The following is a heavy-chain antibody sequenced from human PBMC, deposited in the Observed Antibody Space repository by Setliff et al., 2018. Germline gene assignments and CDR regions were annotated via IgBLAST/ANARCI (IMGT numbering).Heavy chain of an antibody. CDR3: AGDKPLQHNYNFWSGYCPY. Sequence: GGSLRLSCAASGITFSSYAMHWVRQAPGKGLEWVAVISYDGINKYYADSVKGRFTISRDNSKNTLYLQMNSLRPEDTAVYYRAGDKPLQHNYNFWSGYCPYWGQGTLVTVSS. CDR1: GITFSSYA. J-gene: IGHJ4*02. V-gene: IGHV3-30*01. CDR2: ISYDGINK. D-gene: IGHD3-3*01.